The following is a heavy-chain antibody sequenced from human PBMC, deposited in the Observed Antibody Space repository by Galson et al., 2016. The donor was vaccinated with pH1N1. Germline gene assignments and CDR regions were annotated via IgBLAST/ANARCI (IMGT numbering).Heavy chain of an antibody. J-gene: IGHJ4*02. Sequence: SLRLSCAASGFAFRNFDMSWVRRPPGKGLEWVSVSLKPDDTTHYTDSVQGRFTISRDDSRSILYLQITSLRVEDTALYYCVKGAWLDFWGQGALVTVSS. CDR3: VKGAWLDF. D-gene: IGHD6-19*01. CDR1: GFAFRNFD. CDR2: SLKPDDTT. V-gene: IGHV3-23*01.